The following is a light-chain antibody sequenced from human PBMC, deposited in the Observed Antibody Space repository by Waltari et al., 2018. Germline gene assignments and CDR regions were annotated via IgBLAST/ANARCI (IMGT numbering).Light chain of an antibody. CDR2: DAS. CDR1: QSVGRT. CDR3: QKYGTRPAT. Sequence: EIVLTHSPASLSLSPGDRATLSCRASQSVGRTLAWYQQRPGQAPRLRIYDASSRATGIPDRFSGSGSGTDFSLTISRLEPEDFAVYYCQKYGTRPATFGQGTKVEVK. V-gene: IGKV3-20*01. J-gene: IGKJ1*01.